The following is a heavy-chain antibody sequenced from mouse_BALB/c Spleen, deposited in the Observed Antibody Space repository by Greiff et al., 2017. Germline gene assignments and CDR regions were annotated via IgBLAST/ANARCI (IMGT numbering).Heavy chain of an antibody. CDR2: IDPETGGT. CDR1: GYTFTDYE. D-gene: IGHD2-10*02. V-gene: IGHV1-15*01. J-gene: IGHJ3*01. Sequence: QVQLQQSGAELVRPGASVTLSCKASGYTFTDYEMHWVKQTPVHGLEWIGAIDPETGGTAYNQKFKGKATLTADKSSSTAYMELRSLTSEDSAVYYCTRVGYGNSWFAYWGQGTLVTVSA. CDR3: TRVGYGNSWFAY.